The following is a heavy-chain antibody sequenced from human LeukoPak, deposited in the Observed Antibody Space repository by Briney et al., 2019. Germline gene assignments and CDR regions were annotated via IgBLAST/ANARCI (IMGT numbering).Heavy chain of an antibody. V-gene: IGHV4-4*09. CDR2: IHTSGSN. D-gene: IGHD3-3*01. CDR3: ARLSAAVHLGAFDP. Sequence: SETLSLTCAVSGVSISPYYWAWIRQPPGKGLEWIGYIHTSGSNNQYPSLKSRVTISVDKPKNHFSLRLTSVTAADTAVYYCARLSAAVHLGAFDPWGQGTMVTVSS. J-gene: IGHJ3*01. CDR1: GVSISPYY.